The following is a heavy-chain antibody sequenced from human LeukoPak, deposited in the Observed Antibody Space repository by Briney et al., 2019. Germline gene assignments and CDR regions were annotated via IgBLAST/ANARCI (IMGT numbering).Heavy chain of an antibody. Sequence: ASVKVSCKASGYTFTSYGISWVRQAPGQGLEWMGWISAYNGNTNYAQKLQGRVTMTTDTSTSTAYMELRSLRSDDTAVYYCAIITMVRGVDYGMDVWGQGTTVTVSS. V-gene: IGHV1-18*01. D-gene: IGHD3-10*01. CDR3: AIITMVRGVDYGMDV. CDR2: ISAYNGNT. J-gene: IGHJ6*02. CDR1: GYTFTSYG.